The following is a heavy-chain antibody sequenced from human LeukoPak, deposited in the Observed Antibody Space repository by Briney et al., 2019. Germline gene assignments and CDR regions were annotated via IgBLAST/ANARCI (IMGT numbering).Heavy chain of an antibody. V-gene: IGHV3-7*01. CDR2: IKPDGSDK. D-gene: IGHD3-16*01. CDR1: GFTFSSYS. J-gene: IGHJ4*02. Sequence: GGSLRLSCAASGFTFSSYSMNWVRQAPGKGLEWVANIKPDGSDKYYVDSVKGRFTVSRDNAKNSLYLQMNSLRAEDTAVYYCAKGGDHWGQGTLVTVSS. CDR3: AKGGDH.